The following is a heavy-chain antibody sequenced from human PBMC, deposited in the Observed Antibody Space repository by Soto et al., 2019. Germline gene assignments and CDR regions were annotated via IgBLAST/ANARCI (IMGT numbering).Heavy chain of an antibody. D-gene: IGHD3-10*01. J-gene: IGHJ4*02. V-gene: IGHV4-4*02. CDR1: GGSISSPNW. Sequence: SETLSLTCGVSGGSISSPNWWNRVRQAPGKGLEWIGEAYHTGKINYPPSFKSRLTISVDKSTNKFSVTLTGVTAADTAIFYCASGYYGSGCFDYWGPGSLVSVS. CDR2: AYHTGKI. CDR3: ASGYYGSGCFDY.